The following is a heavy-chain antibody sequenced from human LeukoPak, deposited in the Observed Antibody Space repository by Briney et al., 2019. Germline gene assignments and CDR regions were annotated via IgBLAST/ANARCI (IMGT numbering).Heavy chain of an antibody. V-gene: IGHV3-33*08. J-gene: IGHJ4*02. D-gene: IGHD4-23*01. CDR1: GFAFSSYG. CDR2: IWYDGSNE. Sequence: PGTSLRLSCAASGFAFSSYGMHWVRQAPGKGLEWVAVIWYDGSNEYYADSVKGQFTISRDNSKNTLYLQMNSLRAEDTAVYYCARGRGGDYGGNSGHFDYWGQGTLVTVSS. CDR3: ARGRGGDYGGNSGHFDY.